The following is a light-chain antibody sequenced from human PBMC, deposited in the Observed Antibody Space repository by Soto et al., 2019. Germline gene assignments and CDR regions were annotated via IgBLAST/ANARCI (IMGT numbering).Light chain of an antibody. J-gene: IGKJ2*01. Sequence: EIVLTQSPATLSLSPGERATLSCRASQSVNSFLAWYQQKPGQAPRLLIYDASKRATGIPARFSGSGSGTDFSLTISSLEPEDFAIYYCQQRSNWPRTFGQGTKLEIK. CDR3: QQRSNWPRT. CDR1: QSVNSF. V-gene: IGKV3-11*01. CDR2: DAS.